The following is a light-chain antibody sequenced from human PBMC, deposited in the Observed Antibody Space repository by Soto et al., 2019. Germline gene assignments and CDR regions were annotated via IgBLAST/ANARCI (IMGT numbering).Light chain of an antibody. CDR2: GTS. V-gene: IGKV3-20*01. Sequence: EIVLTQSPGTLSLSPGERATLSCRASQSVSASYYLAWYQQKPGQAPRLLIYGTSSRATGIPDRFSGSGSVTDFTLTISRLEPEDFAVYYCQHYGNFPPWTFGQGTKVEIK. CDR3: QHYGNFPPWT. CDR1: QSVSASY. J-gene: IGKJ1*01.